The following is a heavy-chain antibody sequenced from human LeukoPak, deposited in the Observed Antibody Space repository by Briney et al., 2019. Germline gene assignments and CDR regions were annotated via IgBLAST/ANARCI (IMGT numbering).Heavy chain of an antibody. CDR1: GGSVYTSDYY. J-gene: IGHJ4*02. V-gene: IGHV4-39*07. CDR2: IFYTRKT. Sequence: SETLSLTCTVSGGSVYTSDYYWGWARQPPGKGPEWIGDIFYTRKTTYNTSLNNRHSISIETSKNQVSLKLTSVTAAGTAVYYCARVFDSWGQGTLVTVSS. CDR3: ARVFDS.